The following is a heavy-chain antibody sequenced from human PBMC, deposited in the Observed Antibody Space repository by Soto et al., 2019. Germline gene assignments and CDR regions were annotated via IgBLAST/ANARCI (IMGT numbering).Heavy chain of an antibody. CDR2: IYYSGST. V-gene: IGHV4-39*01. D-gene: IGHD1-26*01. CDR3: ARHSRVGRINDAFDI. CDR1: GGSISSSSYY. J-gene: IGHJ3*02. Sequence: QLQLQESGPGLVKPSETLSLTCTVSGGSISSSSYYWGWIRQPPGKGLEWIGSIYYSGSTYYNPSLKSRVTISVDTSKNQFSLKLSSVTAADTAVYYCARHSRVGRINDAFDIWGQGTMVTVSS.